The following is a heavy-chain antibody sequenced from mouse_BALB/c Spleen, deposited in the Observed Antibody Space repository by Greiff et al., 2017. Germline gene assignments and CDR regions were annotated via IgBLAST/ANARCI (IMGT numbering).Heavy chain of an antibody. CDR2: ISYDGSN. CDR3: ARDYYGSSYAMDD. D-gene: IGHD1-1*01. V-gene: IGHV3-6*02. Sequence: EVQLQESGPGLVKPSQSLSLTCSVTGYSITSGYYWNWIRQFPGNKLEWMSYISYDGSNNYNPSLKNRISITRDTSKNQFFLKLNSVTTEDTATYYCARDYYGSSYAMDDWGQGTSVTVSS. J-gene: IGHJ4*01. CDR1: GYSITSGYY.